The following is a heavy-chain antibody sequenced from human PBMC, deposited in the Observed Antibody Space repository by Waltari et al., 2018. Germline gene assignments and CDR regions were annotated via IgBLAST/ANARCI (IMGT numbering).Heavy chain of an antibody. CDR1: GFTFSSYW. D-gene: IGHD6-13*01. Sequence: EVQLVESGGGLVQPGGSLRLSCAASGFTFSSYWMHWVRQAPGKGLVWVSRINRDGSSTSYADSVKGRFTISRDNAKNTLYLQMNSLRAEDTAVYYCARLAAADYYFDYWGQGTLVTVSS. V-gene: IGHV3-74*01. CDR2: INRDGSST. CDR3: ARLAAADYYFDY. J-gene: IGHJ4*02.